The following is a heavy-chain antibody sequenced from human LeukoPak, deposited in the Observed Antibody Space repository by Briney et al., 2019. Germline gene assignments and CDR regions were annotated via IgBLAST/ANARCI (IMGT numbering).Heavy chain of an antibody. J-gene: IGHJ4*02. CDR3: ARSRFRTSGGCYYDH. CDR1: GFTFRSYW. Sequence: GGSLRLSCEASGFTFRSYWMHWVRRAPGKGLVWVSGIKPDGVTTYEDSVKGRVTISRDNAKNTLFLQMVSLRAEDTAIYYCARSRFRTSGGCYYDHWGQGIPLTVSS. V-gene: IGHV3-74*03. CDR2: IKPDGVT. D-gene: IGHD2-8*02.